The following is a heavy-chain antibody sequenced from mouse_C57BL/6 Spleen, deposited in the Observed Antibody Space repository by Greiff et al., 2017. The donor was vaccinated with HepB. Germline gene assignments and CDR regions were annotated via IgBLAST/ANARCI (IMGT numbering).Heavy chain of an antibody. CDR2: IDPSDSET. Sequence: QVQLQQPGAELVRPGSSVKLSCKASGYTFTSYWMHWVKQRPIQGLEWIGNIDPSDSETHYNQKFKDKATLTVDKSSSTAYMQLSSLTSEDSAVYYCARWSAPKYYFDYWGQGTTLTVSS. J-gene: IGHJ2*01. CDR1: GYTFTSYW. CDR3: ARWSAPKYYFDY. V-gene: IGHV1-52*01.